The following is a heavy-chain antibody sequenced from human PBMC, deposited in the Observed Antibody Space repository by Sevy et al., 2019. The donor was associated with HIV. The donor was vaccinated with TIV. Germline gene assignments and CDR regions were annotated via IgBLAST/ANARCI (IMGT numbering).Heavy chain of an antibody. CDR1: GFNFRNVW. CDR3: ANINTVGSLAY. D-gene: IGHD2-15*01. Sequence: GGSLRLSCAASGFNFRNVWMSWVRQAPGKGLEWIGLIKSNTDGGTTEYGAPVKGGITISRDDSKNTLFLQVNSLKAADTALYYCANINTVGSLAYWGRGTLVTVSS. CDR2: IKSNTDGGTT. J-gene: IGHJ4*02. V-gene: IGHV3-15*01.